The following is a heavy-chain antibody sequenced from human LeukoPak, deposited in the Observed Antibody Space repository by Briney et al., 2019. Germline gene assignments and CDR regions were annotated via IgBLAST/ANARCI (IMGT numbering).Heavy chain of an antibody. Sequence: GGSLRLSCAASGFTFSDYYMSWIRQAPGKGLEWVSYISSSGSTIYYADSVKGRFTISRDNAKNSLYLQMNSLRAEDTAVYYCARVFRRDSGSYQLDYWGQGTLVTVSS. D-gene: IGHD1-26*01. CDR1: GFTFSDYY. CDR2: ISSSGSTI. V-gene: IGHV3-11*04. CDR3: ARVFRRDSGSYQLDY. J-gene: IGHJ4*02.